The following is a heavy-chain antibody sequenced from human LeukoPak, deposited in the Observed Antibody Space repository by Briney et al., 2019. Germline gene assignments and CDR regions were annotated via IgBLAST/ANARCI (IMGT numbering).Heavy chain of an antibody. D-gene: IGHD2-2*02. V-gene: IGHV3-48*04. CDR3: AREGYCSSTSCYTVSAFDI. CDR1: GFPFTLYN. Sequence: RGSLRLSCEVSGFPFTLYNMNWVRQAPGKGLEWLSYISSSTNTIYYADSVKGRFTISRDNAKNSLYLQMNGLGAEDTAVYYCAREGYCSSTSCYTVSAFDIWGQGTMVTVSS. CDR2: ISSSTNTI. J-gene: IGHJ3*02.